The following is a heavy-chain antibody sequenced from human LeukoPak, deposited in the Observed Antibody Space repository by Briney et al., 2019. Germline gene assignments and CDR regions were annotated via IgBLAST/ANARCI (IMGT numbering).Heavy chain of an antibody. D-gene: IGHD3-9*01. CDR1: GGTFSSYA. CDR2: IIPIFGTA. CDR3: AREIPYDTTNWFDP. Sequence: SVKVSCKASGGTFSSYAISWVRQAPGQGLEWMGGIIPIFGTANYAQKFQGRVSITADKSTSTAYMELSSLRSEDTAVYYCAREIPYDTTNWFDPWGQGTLVTVSS. V-gene: IGHV1-69*06. J-gene: IGHJ5*02.